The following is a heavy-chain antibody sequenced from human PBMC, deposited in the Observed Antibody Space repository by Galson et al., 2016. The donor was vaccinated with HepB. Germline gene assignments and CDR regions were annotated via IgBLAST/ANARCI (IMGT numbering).Heavy chain of an antibody. V-gene: IGHV1-18*01. CDR1: GYSFATYG. CDR2: VSPYAGNT. CDR3: ARGASWLDP. J-gene: IGHJ5*02. Sequence: SVKVSCKASGYSFATYGITWVRQVPGQGLEWMGWVSPYAGNTRYAEKSQGRVTMTTDTSTTTAYMELTNLKSDDTALYYCARGASWLDPWGQGTLVTVSP.